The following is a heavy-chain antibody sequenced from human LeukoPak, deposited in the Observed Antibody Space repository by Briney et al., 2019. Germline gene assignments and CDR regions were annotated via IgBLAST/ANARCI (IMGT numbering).Heavy chain of an antibody. J-gene: IGHJ4*02. D-gene: IGHD6-13*01. CDR1: GFTFSDYY. CDR3: ARAAPLGYSSSWYYFDY. V-gene: IGHV3-11*01. CDR2: ITSSAATI. Sequence: GGSLRLSCEASGFTFSDYYMTWIRQAPGKGLEWVSFITSSAATIYYADFVRGRFIISRDDAENSLYLQMNSLRAEDTGVYYCARAAPLGYSSSWYYFDYWGQGTLVTVSS.